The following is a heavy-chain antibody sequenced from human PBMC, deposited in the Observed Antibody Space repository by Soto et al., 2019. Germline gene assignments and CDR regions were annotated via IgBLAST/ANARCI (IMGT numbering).Heavy chain of an antibody. CDR1: AVTFNSYG. J-gene: IGHJ6*02. V-gene: IGHV1-69*01. CDR2: IIPLSGTS. Sequence: QVHLDQSGAEVKKPGSSVKVSCNASAVTFNSYGINWVRQAPGQGLEWMGGIIPLSGTSKYAQKIQRRVRITADGSTRMAYVELISLRSEDAAIDYCARGRSPCYSYAMDVSGQGTTVAVSS. CDR3: ARGRSPCYSYAMDV.